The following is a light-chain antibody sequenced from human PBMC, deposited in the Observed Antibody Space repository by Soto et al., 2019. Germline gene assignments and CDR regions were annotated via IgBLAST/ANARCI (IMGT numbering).Light chain of an antibody. Sequence: QSALTQPPSASGSPGQSVTISCTGTSSDVGGYNSVSWYQHHPGKAPKLMIYEVSKRPSGVPERFSGSKSANTASLTVSGLQAEDEADYYCSSYAGSHTYVFGTGTKVTVL. CDR1: SSDVGGYNS. CDR2: EVS. V-gene: IGLV2-8*01. J-gene: IGLJ1*01. CDR3: SSYAGSHTYV.